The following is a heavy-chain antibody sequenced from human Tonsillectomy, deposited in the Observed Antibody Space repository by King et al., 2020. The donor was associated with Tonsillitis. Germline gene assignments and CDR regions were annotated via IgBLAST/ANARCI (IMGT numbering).Heavy chain of an antibody. CDR3: ATGIVVVPAAPYY. CDR1: GFTFSNAG. V-gene: IGHV3-15*07. Sequence: VQLVESGGGLVKPGGSLRLSCAASGFTFSNAGMNWVRQAPGKGLEWVGRIKSKSDAGTTDYAAPVKGRITISRDDSKNTLYLQMNSLKTEDTAVYYCATGIVVVPAAPYYWGQGTLVTVSS. D-gene: IGHD2-15*01. J-gene: IGHJ4*02. CDR2: IKSKSDAGTT.